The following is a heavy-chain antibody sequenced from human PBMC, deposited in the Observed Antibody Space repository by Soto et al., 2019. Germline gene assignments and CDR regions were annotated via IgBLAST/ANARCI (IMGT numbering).Heavy chain of an antibody. CDR1: GGTFSSYA. Sequence: GASVKVSCKASGGTFSSYAISWVRQAPGQGLEWMGGIIPIFGTANYAQKFQGRVTITADESTSTAYMELSSLRSEDTAVYYCASIGIFGVVIGNYYYGMDVWGQGTPVTVSS. CDR2: IIPIFGTA. J-gene: IGHJ6*02. D-gene: IGHD3-3*01. CDR3: ASIGIFGVVIGNYYYGMDV. V-gene: IGHV1-69*13.